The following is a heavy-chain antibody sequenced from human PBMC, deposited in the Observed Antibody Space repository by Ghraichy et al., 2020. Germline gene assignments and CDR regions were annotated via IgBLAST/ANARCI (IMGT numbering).Heavy chain of an antibody. D-gene: IGHD2-15*01. CDR1: GLTFSDSA. V-gene: IGHV3-73*01. CDR2: IRSKANSYAT. J-gene: IGHJ4*02. Sequence: LSLTCATSGLTFSDSAMHWVRQASGKGLEWVGRIRSKANSYATVYAASVKGRFTISRDDSKNTAYLQMNSLKTEDTALYYCTRGYCSGGICYSFDHWVPGTLVTVSS. CDR3: TRGYCSGGICYSFDH.